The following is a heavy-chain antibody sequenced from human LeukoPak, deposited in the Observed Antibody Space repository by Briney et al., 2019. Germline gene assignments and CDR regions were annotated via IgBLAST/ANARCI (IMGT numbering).Heavy chain of an antibody. CDR2: IYYSGST. CDR1: GGSISSYY. CDR3: ARLRQQLVQTYYYYYGMDV. J-gene: IGHJ6*02. V-gene: IGHV4-59*08. D-gene: IGHD6-13*01. Sequence: SETLSLTCTVSGGSISSYYWSWIRQPPGKGLEWIGYIYYSGSTNYNPSLKSRVTISVDTSNNQFSLELSSVTAADTAVYYCARLRQQLVQTYYYYYGMDVWGQGTTVTVSS.